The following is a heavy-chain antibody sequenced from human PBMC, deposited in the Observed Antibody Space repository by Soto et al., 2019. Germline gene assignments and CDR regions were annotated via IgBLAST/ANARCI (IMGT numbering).Heavy chain of an antibody. J-gene: IGHJ4*02. Sequence: VGSLRLSCAASGFTFSTFWMTWVRQAPGKGLEWVANIKEDGSEKYYVDSVKDRFTISRDNAKNSLYLQMSSLRAEDTAMYYCMRAYSYWGQGTLVTVSS. D-gene: IGHD2-21*01. V-gene: IGHV3-7*03. CDR2: IKEDGSEK. CDR3: MRAYSY. CDR1: GFTFSTFW.